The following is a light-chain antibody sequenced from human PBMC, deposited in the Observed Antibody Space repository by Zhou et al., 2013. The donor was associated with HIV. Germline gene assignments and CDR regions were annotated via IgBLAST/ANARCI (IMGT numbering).Light chain of an antibody. Sequence: DIQMTQSPSTLSASVGDRVTITCRASQSIGGYLAWYQQKPGQAPKVLIYRASALESGVPSRFSGSESGTEFTLTISSLQPDDFAVYYCQQYSSYPLTFGGGTKVEIK. J-gene: IGKJ4*01. CDR1: QSIGGY. CDR2: RAS. CDR3: QQYSSYPLT. V-gene: IGKV1-5*03.